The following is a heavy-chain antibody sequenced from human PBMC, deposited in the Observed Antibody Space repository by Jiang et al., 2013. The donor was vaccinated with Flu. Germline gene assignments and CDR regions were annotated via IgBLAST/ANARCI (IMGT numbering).Heavy chain of an antibody. CDR2: IDPNNYDT. CDR1: GYIFTDNY. V-gene: IGHV1-2*02. Sequence: QLVESGAEVKKPGASVKVSCKTSGYIFTDNYIHWVRQAPGQGLEWMGWIDPNNYDTHYAQKFQGRVTLTRDTSISTAYMELSSLTSDDTAVYYCAKEWSALDYWGQGTLVTVSS. J-gene: IGHJ4*02. CDR3: AKEWSALDY. D-gene: IGHD1-26*01.